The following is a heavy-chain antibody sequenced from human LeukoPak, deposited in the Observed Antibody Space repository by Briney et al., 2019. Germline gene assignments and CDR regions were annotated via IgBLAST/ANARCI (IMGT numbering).Heavy chain of an antibody. Sequence: SETLSLTCAVYGGSFSGYYWSWIRQPPGKGLEWIWEINHSGSTNYNPSLKSRVTISVDTSKNQFYLKLSSVTAADTAVYYCARGYSYVVVTHGNWCDPWGKGTLVTVSS. J-gene: IGHJ5*02. CDR1: GGSFSGYY. CDR3: ARGYSYVVVTHGNWCDP. CDR2: INHSGST. V-gene: IGHV4-34*01. D-gene: IGHD2-2*01.